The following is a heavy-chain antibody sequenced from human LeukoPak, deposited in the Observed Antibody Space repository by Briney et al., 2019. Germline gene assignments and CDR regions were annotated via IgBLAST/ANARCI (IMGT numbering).Heavy chain of an antibody. J-gene: IGHJ4*02. V-gene: IGHV3-23*01. CDR2: IISSGGVT. CDR3: ARGPSGYHNT. D-gene: IGHD5-12*01. CDR1: GFPFSSYA. Sequence: GGSLRLSCAASGFPFSSYAMSWVRQAPGKGLEWVSSIISSGGVTYYADSVKGRFTISRDNSKNTVYLQMNSLRAEDTAVYYCARGPSGYHNTGGQGTLVTVSS.